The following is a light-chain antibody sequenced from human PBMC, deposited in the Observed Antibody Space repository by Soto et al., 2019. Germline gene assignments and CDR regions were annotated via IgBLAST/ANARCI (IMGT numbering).Light chain of an antibody. J-gene: IGKJ4*01. Sequence: DIQMTQSPSSLSASVGDRVTITCRASQAINNYLSWYQQKPGKVATLLISSASTLQSGLPSRFSGSWARTDCTLTISSLQPEDVATYYCQKFNAVPTFGGGTKVEI. V-gene: IGKV1-27*01. CDR2: SAS. CDR1: QAINNY. CDR3: QKFNAVPT.